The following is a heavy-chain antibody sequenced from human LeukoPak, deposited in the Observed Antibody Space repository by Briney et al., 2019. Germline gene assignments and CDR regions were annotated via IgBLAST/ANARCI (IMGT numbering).Heavy chain of an antibody. Sequence: ASVKVSCKASGYTFTSYYMHWVRQAPGQGLEWMGWISAYNGNTNYAQKLQGRVTMTTDTSTSTAYMELRSLRSDDTAAYYCARAEEATISNWFDPWGQGTLVTASS. CDR3: ARAEEATISNWFDP. CDR1: GYTFTSYY. J-gene: IGHJ5*02. V-gene: IGHV1-18*04. CDR2: ISAYNGNT. D-gene: IGHD5-12*01.